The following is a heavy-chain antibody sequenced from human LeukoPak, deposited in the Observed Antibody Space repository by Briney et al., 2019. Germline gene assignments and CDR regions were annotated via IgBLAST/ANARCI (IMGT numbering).Heavy chain of an antibody. J-gene: IGHJ6*02. V-gene: IGHV3-30*04. CDR3: AKYIAAALPSYGMDV. CDR1: GFTFSSYA. CDR2: ISYDESNK. Sequence: GGSLRLSCAASGFTFSSYAMHWVRQAPGKGLEWVAVISYDESNKYYADSVKGGFTICRDNSKNTQYLQIIRLRAEDTAVYYWAKYIAAALPSYGMDVWGQGTTVTVSS. D-gene: IGHD6-13*01.